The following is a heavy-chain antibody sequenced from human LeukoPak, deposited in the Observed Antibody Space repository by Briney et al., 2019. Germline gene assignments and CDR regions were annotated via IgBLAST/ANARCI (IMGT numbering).Heavy chain of an antibody. CDR2: IYYSGGT. D-gene: IGHD5-12*01. CDR3: ATHYSGYGGWFDP. J-gene: IGHJ5*02. CDR1: GGSISSYY. V-gene: IGHV4-59*01. Sequence: SETLSLTCTVSGGSISSYYWSWIRQPPGKGLEWIGYIYYSGGTNYNPSLKSRVTISVDTSKNQFSLKLSSVTAADTAVYYCATHYSGYGGWFDPWGQGTLVTVSS.